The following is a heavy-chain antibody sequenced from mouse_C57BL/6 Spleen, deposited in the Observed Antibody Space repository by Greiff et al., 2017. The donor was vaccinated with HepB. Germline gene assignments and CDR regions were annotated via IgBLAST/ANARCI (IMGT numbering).Heavy chain of an antibody. D-gene: IGHD1-1*01. CDR3: AREGALFITTVVDYFDY. J-gene: IGHJ2*01. V-gene: IGHV1-80*01. CDR2: IYPGDGDT. Sequence: VQLQQSGAELVKPGASVKISCKASGYAFSSYWMNWVKQRPGKGLEWIGQIYPGDGDTNYNGKFKGKATLTADKSSSTAYMQLSSLTSEDSAVYFCAREGALFITTVVDYFDYWGQGTTLTVSS. CDR1: GYAFSSYW.